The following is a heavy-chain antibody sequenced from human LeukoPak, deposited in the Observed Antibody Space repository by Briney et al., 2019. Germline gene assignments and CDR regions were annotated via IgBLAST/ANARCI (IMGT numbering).Heavy chain of an antibody. J-gene: IGHJ4*02. Sequence: GESLKISCKGSGYSFTSYWIGWVRQMPGKGLEWMGIIYPGDSDTRYSPSFQGQVTISADKSISTAYLQWSSLKVSDTAMYYCARGYCGSTSCYTLDYWGQGTLVTVSS. CDR1: GYSFTSYW. D-gene: IGHD2-2*02. CDR2: IYPGDSDT. CDR3: ARGYCGSTSCYTLDY. V-gene: IGHV5-51*01.